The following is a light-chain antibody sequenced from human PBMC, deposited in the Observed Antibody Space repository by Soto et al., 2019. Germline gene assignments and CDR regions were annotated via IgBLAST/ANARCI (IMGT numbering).Light chain of an antibody. CDR1: QSLLHSNGYNY. V-gene: IGKV2-28*01. CDR2: LGS. J-gene: IGKJ5*01. Sequence: DIVMTQSPLSLPVTPGEPASISCRSSQSLLHSNGYNYLDWYLQKPGQSPQLLIYLGSNRASGVPDRFSGSGSGTDFTLKISRVEAEDVGVYYCMQALQTPRTFGQGTDWRL. CDR3: MQALQTPRT.